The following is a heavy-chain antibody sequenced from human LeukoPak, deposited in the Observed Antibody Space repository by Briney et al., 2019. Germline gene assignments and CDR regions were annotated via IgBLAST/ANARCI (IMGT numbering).Heavy chain of an antibody. Sequence: SETLSLTCSVSGASIISYHWSWVRQPPGKGLEWIGFVHYSESTNYNPSLKSRVTISADTSKNQFSLSLTSVTAADTALYYCARSPLESRRDAYNFYFDYWGQGALVTVSS. CDR2: VHYSEST. D-gene: IGHD5-24*01. V-gene: IGHV4-59*08. CDR1: GASIISYH. CDR3: ARSPLESRRDAYNFYFDY. J-gene: IGHJ4*02.